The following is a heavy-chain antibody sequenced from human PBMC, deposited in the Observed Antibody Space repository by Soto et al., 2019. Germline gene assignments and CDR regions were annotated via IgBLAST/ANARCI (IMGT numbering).Heavy chain of an antibody. V-gene: IGHV3-48*04. J-gene: IGHJ5*02. CDR3: ARGAEMSSLTKWFDP. CDR2: ISRDGNAI. D-gene: IGHD1-1*01. Sequence: GGSLRLSCAASGFTFSSYSMNWVRQAPGKGLEWLAYISRDGNAIFYADSVIGRFTVSRDNAKNSLFLQMDDLRAEDTAMFFCARGAEMSSLTKWFDPWGQGTLVTVSS. CDR1: GFTFSSYS.